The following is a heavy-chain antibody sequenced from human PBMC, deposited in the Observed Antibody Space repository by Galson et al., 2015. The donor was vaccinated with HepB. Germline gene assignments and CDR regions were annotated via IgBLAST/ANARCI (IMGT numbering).Heavy chain of an antibody. D-gene: IGHD4-17*01. CDR2: ISHAGTTE. J-gene: IGHJ4*02. CDR3: TYSDHLETDY. V-gene: IGHV3-30*04. CDR1: GFTFSSYA. Sequence: SLRLSCAASGFTFSSYAMHWVRQAPGKGLEWVAFISHAGTTEDYADSVRGRFSVSRDNSKDTLYLQMNRLRTDDTAVYWCTYSDHLETDYWGQETLVTVSS.